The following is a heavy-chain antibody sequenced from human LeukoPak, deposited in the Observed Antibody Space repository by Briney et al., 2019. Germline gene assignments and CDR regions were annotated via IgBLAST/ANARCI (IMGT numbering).Heavy chain of an antibody. J-gene: IGHJ4*02. D-gene: IGHD5-18*01. V-gene: IGHV4-4*02. Sequence: SGTLSLTCAVSGGSISSSNWWSWVRQPPGKGLEWIGEIYHSGSTNYNPSLKSRVTISVDTSKNQFSLKLSSVTAADTAVYYCARVPRRRLWLPVDYWGQGTLVTVSS. CDR2: IYHSGST. CDR1: GGSISSSNW. CDR3: ARVPRRRLWLPVDY.